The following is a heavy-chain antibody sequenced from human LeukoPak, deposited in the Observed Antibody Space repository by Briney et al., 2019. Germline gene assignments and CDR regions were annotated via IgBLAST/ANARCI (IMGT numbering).Heavy chain of an antibody. Sequence: ASVKVSCKASGYTFTSYGISWVRQAPGQGLEWMGWISGHNGNTNYAQKFQGRATMTTDASTSTAYMELRSLRSDDTAVYYCARARYHSGSNDDAFDMWGQGTMVTVSS. CDR2: ISGHNGNT. D-gene: IGHD3-10*01. CDR3: ARARYHSGSNDDAFDM. CDR1: GYTFTSYG. J-gene: IGHJ3*02. V-gene: IGHV1-18*01.